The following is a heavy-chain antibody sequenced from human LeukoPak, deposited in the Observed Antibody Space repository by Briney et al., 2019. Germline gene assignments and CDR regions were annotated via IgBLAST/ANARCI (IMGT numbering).Heavy chain of an antibody. Sequence: GGSLRLSCAASGFTFSSYGMHWVRQAPGTGLEWVAVISYVGSNKYYADSVKGRFTISRDSSKNTLYLQMNSLRAEDTAVYYCAKDSVVGSSSWYPHGMDVWGQGTTVT. CDR1: GFTFSSYG. CDR3: AKDSVVGSSSWYPHGMDV. D-gene: IGHD6-13*01. V-gene: IGHV3-30*18. CDR2: ISYVGSNK. J-gene: IGHJ6*02.